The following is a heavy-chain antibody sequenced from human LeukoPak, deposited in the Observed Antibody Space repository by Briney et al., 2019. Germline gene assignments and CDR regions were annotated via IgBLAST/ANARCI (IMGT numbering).Heavy chain of an antibody. CDR1: GFTFSGYE. V-gene: IGHV3-48*03. D-gene: IGHD6-13*01. Sequence: GGSLRLSCAASGFTFSGYEMNWVRQAPGKGLEWVSYISSSGSTIYYADSVKGRFTISRDNAKNSLYLQMNSLRAEDTAVYYCARDPNSSSWFPDAFDIWGQGTMVTVSS. CDR3: ARDPNSSSWFPDAFDI. J-gene: IGHJ3*02. CDR2: ISSSGSTI.